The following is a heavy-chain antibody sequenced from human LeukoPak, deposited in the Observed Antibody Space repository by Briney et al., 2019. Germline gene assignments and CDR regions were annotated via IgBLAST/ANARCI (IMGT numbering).Heavy chain of an antibody. Sequence: SETLSLTCTVSGYSLSSGYYWGWIRQPPGKGLEWIGSIYHSGSTYYNPSLKSRVTISVDTSKNQFSLKLSSVTAADTAVYYCARYNPPHYYGSGEIFYWGQGTLVTVSS. D-gene: IGHD3-10*01. CDR3: ARYNPPHYYGSGEIFY. V-gene: IGHV4-38-2*02. CDR2: IYHSGST. J-gene: IGHJ4*02. CDR1: GYSLSSGYY.